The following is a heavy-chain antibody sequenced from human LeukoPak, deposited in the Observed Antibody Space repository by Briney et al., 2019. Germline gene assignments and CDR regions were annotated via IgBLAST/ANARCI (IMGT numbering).Heavy chain of an antibody. D-gene: IGHD2-15*01. CDR3: AKDRSGYCSGRGCYTSPDY. J-gene: IGHJ4*02. CDR2: ISGSGGST. CDR1: GFTFSSYA. Sequence: QPGGSLRLSCAASGFTFSSYAMSWVRQAPGKGLEWVSAISGSGGSTYYADSAKGRFTISRDNSKNTLYLQMNSLRAEDTAVYYCAKDRSGYCSGRGCYTSPDYWGQGTLVTVSS. V-gene: IGHV3-23*01.